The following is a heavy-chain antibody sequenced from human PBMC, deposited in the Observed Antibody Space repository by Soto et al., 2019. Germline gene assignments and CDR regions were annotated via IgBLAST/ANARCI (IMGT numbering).Heavy chain of an antibody. CDR2: VNHNGRN. Sequence: SETLSLTXDVYGGSFSGYFWNWIRQSPGKGLEWIGKVNHNGRNNYNPSLKSRVTISLDMSKKQISLKLTSVTAADTAVYYCARGGSSDWQVAFDFWGQGTMVTVSS. J-gene: IGHJ3*01. V-gene: IGHV4-34*01. D-gene: IGHD6-19*01. CDR1: GGSFSGYF. CDR3: ARGGSSDWQVAFDF.